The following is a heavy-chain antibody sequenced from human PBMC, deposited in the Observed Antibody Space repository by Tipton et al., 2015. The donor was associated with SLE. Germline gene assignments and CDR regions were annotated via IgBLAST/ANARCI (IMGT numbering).Heavy chain of an antibody. J-gene: IGHJ4*02. CDR1: GFTFSSYG. V-gene: IGHV3-30*02. D-gene: IGHD3-10*01. CDR2: IRYDGSNK. CDR3: AKDLMSYNPYYFDY. Sequence: SLRLSCAASGFTFSSYGMHWVRQAPGKGLEWVAFIRYDGSNKYYADSVKGRFTISRDNSKNTLYLQMNSLRAEDTAVYYCAKDLMSYNPYYFDYWGQGTLVTVSS.